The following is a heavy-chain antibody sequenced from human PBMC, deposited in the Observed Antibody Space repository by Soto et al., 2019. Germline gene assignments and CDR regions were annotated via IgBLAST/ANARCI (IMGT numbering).Heavy chain of an antibody. J-gene: IGHJ5*02. CDR1: GGTFSSYT. CDR3: ARATTPLYGDSLLLDWFDP. CDR2: IIPILGIA. D-gene: IGHD4-17*01. V-gene: IGHV1-69*02. Sequence: GASVKVSCKASGGTFSSYTISWVRQAPGQGLEWMGRIIPILGIANYAQKFQGRVTITADKSTSTAYMELSSLRSEDTAVYYCARATTPLYGDSLLLDWFDPWGQGTLVTLSS.